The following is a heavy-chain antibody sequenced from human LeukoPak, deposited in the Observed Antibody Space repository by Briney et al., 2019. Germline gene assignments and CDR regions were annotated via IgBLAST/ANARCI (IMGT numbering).Heavy chain of an antibody. Sequence: SETLSLTCTVSGGSISSGGYYWSWIRQHPGKGLEWIGYIYYSGSTYYNPSLKSRVTISVDTSKNQFSLKLSSVTVADTAVYYCARDVYYGSGSYQFDPWGQGTLVTVSS. J-gene: IGHJ5*02. CDR3: ARDVYYGSGSYQFDP. V-gene: IGHV4-31*03. D-gene: IGHD3-10*01. CDR2: IYYSGST. CDR1: GGSISSGGYY.